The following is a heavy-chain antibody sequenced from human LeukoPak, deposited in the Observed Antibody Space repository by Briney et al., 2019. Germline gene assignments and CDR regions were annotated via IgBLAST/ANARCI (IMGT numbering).Heavy chain of an antibody. J-gene: IGHJ4*02. V-gene: IGHV3-23*01. Sequence: PGRSLRLSCAASGFNFDDYAMYWVRQAPGKGLEWVSAISGSGGSTYYADSVKGRFTISRDNSKNTLYLQMNSLRAEDTAVYYCAKLVSWYFDYWGQGTLVTVSS. D-gene: IGHD1-1*01. CDR2: ISGSGGST. CDR3: AKLVSWYFDY. CDR1: GFNFDDYA.